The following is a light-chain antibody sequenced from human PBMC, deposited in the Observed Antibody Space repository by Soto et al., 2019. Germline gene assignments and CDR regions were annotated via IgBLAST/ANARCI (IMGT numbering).Light chain of an antibody. Sequence: LTQPPSASGSPGQSVTIAFTGTSSDVGGYNYVSWYQQHPGKAPKLMIYEVSKRPSGVPDRFSGSKSGNTASLTVSGLQAEDEADYYCSSYAGSNNFGVFGTGTKVTVL. CDR3: SSYAGSNNFGV. V-gene: IGLV2-8*01. J-gene: IGLJ1*01. CDR1: SSDVGGYNY. CDR2: EVS.